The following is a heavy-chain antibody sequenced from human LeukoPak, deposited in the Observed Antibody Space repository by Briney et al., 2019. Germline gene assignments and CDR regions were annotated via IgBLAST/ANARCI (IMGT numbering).Heavy chain of an antibody. J-gene: IGHJ6*02. Sequence: PSETLSLTCAVYGGSFSGYYWSWIRQPPGKGLEWIGEINHSGSTYYNPSLKSRVTISVDTSKNQFSLKLSSVTAADTAVYYCARGALRYFDWPTNYGMDVWGQGTTVTVSS. CDR1: GGSFSGYY. V-gene: IGHV4-34*09. CDR2: INHSGST. CDR3: ARGALRYFDWPTNYGMDV. D-gene: IGHD3-9*01.